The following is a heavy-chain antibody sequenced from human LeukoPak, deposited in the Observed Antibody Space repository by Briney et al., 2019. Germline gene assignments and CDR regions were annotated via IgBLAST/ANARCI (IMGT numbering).Heavy chain of an antibody. D-gene: IGHD3-16*01. Sequence: SETLSLTCGVSGGPIDITNYWSWVRQAPGKGLEWIGEIAHDGTTNYNLSLRSRVATSLDRANNQFSLSLPSVTAADTAIYYCTRESRPFCPFGYWGQGVLVTVSS. J-gene: IGHJ4*02. CDR1: GGPIDITNY. CDR3: TRESRPFCPFGY. CDR2: IAHDGTT. V-gene: IGHV4-4*02.